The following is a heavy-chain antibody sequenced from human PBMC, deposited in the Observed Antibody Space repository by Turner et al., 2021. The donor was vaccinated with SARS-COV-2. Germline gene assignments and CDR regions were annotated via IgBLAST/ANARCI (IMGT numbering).Heavy chain of an antibody. J-gene: IGHJ4*02. D-gene: IGHD2-2*01. Sequence: QVQLVESGGGVVQPGRFLRLSCAASGFTFSNYAMHWVRQAPGKGLEWVAVISYDGSNKYYADSVKGRFTISRDNSKNTLYLQMNSLRAEDTAVYYCARDREDCSSTSCYEADWGQGTLVTVSS. CDR3: ARDREDCSSTSCYEAD. CDR1: GFTFSNYA. V-gene: IGHV3-30-3*01. CDR2: ISYDGSNK.